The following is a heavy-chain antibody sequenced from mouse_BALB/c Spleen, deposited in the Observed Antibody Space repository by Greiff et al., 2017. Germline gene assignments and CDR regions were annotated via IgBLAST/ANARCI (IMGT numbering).Heavy chain of an antibody. CDR2: IDPANGNT. J-gene: IGHJ3*01. D-gene: IGHD2-3*01. CDR1: GFNIKDTY. V-gene: IGHV14-3*02. Sequence: VQLKESGAELVKPGASVKLSCTASGFNIKDTYMHWVKQRPEQGLEWIGRIDPANGNTKYDPKFQGKATITADTSSNTAYLQLSSLTSEDTAVYYCASDGSMFAYWGQGTLVTVSA. CDR3: ASDGSMFAY.